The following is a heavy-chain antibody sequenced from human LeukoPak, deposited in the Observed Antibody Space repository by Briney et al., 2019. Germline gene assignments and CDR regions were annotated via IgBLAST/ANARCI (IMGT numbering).Heavy chain of an antibody. CDR1: GFTFSSYG. CDR2: MSFDGNDK. CDR3: AKDRGVTTRKPLWLDY. D-gene: IGHD1-1*01. J-gene: IGHJ4*02. V-gene: IGHV3-30*18. Sequence: PGGSLRLSCAASGFTFSSYGMHWVRQAPGKGLEWVAIMSFDGNDKYYGDSVKGRFTISRDNSKNTLYLQMNSLRAEDTAVYYCAKDRGVTTRKPLWLDYWGQGTLVTVSS.